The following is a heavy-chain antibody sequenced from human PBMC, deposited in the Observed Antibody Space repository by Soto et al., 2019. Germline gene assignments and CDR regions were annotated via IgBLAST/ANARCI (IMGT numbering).Heavy chain of an antibody. CDR2: INPNSGGT. J-gene: IGHJ6*02. D-gene: IGHD3-3*01. Sequence: ASVEVSCKASGYRFTGYYMHWVRQAPGQGLEWMGWINPNSGGTNYAQKFQGRVTMTRDTSISTAYMELSRLRSDDTAVYYCARPPATILYGMDVWGQGTTVTGSS. CDR3: ARPPATILYGMDV. CDR1: GYRFTGYY. V-gene: IGHV1-2*02.